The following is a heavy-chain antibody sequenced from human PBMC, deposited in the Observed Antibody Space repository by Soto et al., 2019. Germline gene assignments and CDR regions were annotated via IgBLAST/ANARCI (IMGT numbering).Heavy chain of an antibody. V-gene: IGHV1-8*01. CDR2: MNANVDAT. CDR3: AIEVVDGSSLWLDP. Sequence: QVQLVQSGAEVKKPGASVKVSCKASGFTFSTNDINWVRQAPGQGLQWMGWMNANVDATDSPQEFKGRVTMTRNASISTAYMELSNLKSDDTAVYYCAIEVVDGSSLWLDPWGQGTLVTVSS. J-gene: IGHJ5*02. CDR1: GFTFSTND. D-gene: IGHD3-10*01.